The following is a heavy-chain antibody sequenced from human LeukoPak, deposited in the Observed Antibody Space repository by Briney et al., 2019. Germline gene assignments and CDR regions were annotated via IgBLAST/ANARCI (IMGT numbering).Heavy chain of an antibody. CDR3: ARGTSSSSWYYYYMDV. J-gene: IGHJ6*03. D-gene: IGHD6-13*01. CDR1: GGSINSNSYY. Sequence: SETLSLTCTVSGGSINSNSYYWGWIRQPPGKGLEWIGSVHYSGSAFYNPSLKSRVAVSIDTSKNQFSLKLNSVTAADTAVYYCARGTSSSSWYYYYMDVWGKGTTVTVSS. CDR2: VHYSGSA. V-gene: IGHV4-39*01.